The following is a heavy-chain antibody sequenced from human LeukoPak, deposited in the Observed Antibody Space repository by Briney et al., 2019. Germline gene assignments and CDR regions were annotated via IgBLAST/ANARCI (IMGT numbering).Heavy chain of an antibody. V-gene: IGHV3-30*03. CDR2: ISYDGTNK. CDR3: AGKCNGTNYETPDY. Sequence: PGGSLRLSCAASGFTFGSYGMHWVRQAPGKGLEWVAVISYDGTNKYYADSVKGRFTISRDNSKNTLYLQMASLRAEDTAVYFCAGKCNGTNYETPDYWGQGTLVTVSA. J-gene: IGHJ4*02. D-gene: IGHD1-26*01. CDR1: GFTFGSYG.